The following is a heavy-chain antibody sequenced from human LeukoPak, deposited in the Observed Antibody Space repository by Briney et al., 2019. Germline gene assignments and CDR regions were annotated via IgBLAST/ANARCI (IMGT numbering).Heavy chain of an antibody. J-gene: IGHJ4*02. CDR3: ARDTPFYDSSGYPLY. CDR2: ISYDGSNK. Sequence: SGGSLRLSCAASGFTFNNYAMHWVRQAPGKGLEWVAIISYDGSNKYYADSVKGRFTISRDNAKNSLYLQMNSLRAEDTAVHYCARDTPFYDSSGYPLYWGQGTLVTVSS. D-gene: IGHD3-22*01. V-gene: IGHV3-30*04. CDR1: GFTFNNYA.